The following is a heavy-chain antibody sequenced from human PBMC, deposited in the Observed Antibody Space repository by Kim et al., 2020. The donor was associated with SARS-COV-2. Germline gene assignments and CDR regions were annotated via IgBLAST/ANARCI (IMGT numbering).Heavy chain of an antibody. Sequence: DSGKCRFTISRSNPKNTLDRQMNSLRAEDTAVYYCARDDCSGTSCLIDYWGQGTLVTVSS. CDR3: ARDDCSGTSCLIDY. V-gene: IGHV3-30*07. J-gene: IGHJ4*02. D-gene: IGHD2-2*01.